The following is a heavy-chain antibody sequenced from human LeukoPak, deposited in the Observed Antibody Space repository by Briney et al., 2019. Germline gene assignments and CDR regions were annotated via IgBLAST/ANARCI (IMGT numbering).Heavy chain of an antibody. CDR1: GLSFGNYW. V-gene: IGHV3-74*01. Sequence: PGGSLRLSCAVSGLSFGNYWMHWVRQAPGKGLVWVARTNLHGTTVNYADSVKGRFTISRDNAKNTLFLQMNSLRAEDTAVYYCASAYTYVRLGDHWGQGTLVTVSS. CDR3: ASAYTYVRLGDH. CDR2: TNLHGTTV. D-gene: IGHD3-16*01. J-gene: IGHJ4*02.